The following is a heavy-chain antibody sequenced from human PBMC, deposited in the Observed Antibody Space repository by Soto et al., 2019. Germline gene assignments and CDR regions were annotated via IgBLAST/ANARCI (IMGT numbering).Heavy chain of an antibody. V-gene: IGHV1-2*04. CDR1: GYTFTGYY. CDR2: INPNSGGT. CDR3: ARSTTNYYDGSVGIDY. J-gene: IGHJ4*02. D-gene: IGHD3-22*01. Sequence: ASVKVSCKASGYTFTGYYMHWVRQAPGQGLEWMGWINPNSGGTNYAQKFQGWVTMTRDTSISTAYMELSRLRSDDTAVYYCARSTTNYYDGSVGIDYWGQGTLVTVSS.